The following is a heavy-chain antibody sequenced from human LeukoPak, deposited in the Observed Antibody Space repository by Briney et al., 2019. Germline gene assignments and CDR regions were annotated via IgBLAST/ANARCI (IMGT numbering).Heavy chain of an antibody. CDR1: GFTFSSYE. CDR3: AKGFPLWFGELFLFDY. J-gene: IGHJ4*02. D-gene: IGHD3-10*01. Sequence: PGGSLRLSCAASGFTFSSYEMNWVRQAPGKGLEWVSYISSSGSTIYYADSVKGRFTISRDNAKNTLYLQMNSLRAEDTAVYYSAKGFPLWFGELFLFDYWGQGTLVTVSS. V-gene: IGHV3-48*03. CDR2: ISSSGSTI.